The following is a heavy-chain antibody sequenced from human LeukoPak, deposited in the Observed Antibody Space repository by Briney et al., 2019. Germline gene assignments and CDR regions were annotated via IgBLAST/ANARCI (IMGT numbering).Heavy chain of an antibody. D-gene: IGHD6-19*01. CDR2: IGGSGDKT. CDR3: VRRGDASSGWGDHDY. V-gene: IGHV3-23*01. Sequence: GGSLTLSCAASRFTFNRNAIRWVRQAPGKGLEWVSTIGGSGDKTFYADSVKGRFTISRDNSKNMLHLQMSSLTGEDTALYYCVRRGDASSGWGDHDYWGQGALVTVSS. J-gene: IGHJ4*02. CDR1: RFTFNRNA.